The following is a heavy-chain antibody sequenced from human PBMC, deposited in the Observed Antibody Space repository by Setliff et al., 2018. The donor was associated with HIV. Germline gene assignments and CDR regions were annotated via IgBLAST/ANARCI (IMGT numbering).Heavy chain of an antibody. CDR2: IIPLYGTA. V-gene: IGHV1-69*13. J-gene: IGHJ5*02. CDR3: ARAPAHEHATGWYSSSNRFDP. CDR1: GGTFSDHA. D-gene: IGHD1-26*01. Sequence: ASVKVSCKAAGGTFSDHAINWVRPAPGRGVEWMGEIIPLYGTAHYAQRFQGRISITADHSTSTAYMEMSRLKSADTAVYYWARAPAHEHATGWYSSSNRFDPWGQGTLVTVSS.